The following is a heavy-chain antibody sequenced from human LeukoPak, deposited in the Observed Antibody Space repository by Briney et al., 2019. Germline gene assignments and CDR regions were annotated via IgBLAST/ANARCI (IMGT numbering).Heavy chain of an antibody. CDR3: ARDFGDPIDY. Sequence: GGPLRLSCAASGFTFSSYSMNWVRQAPGKGLEWASYISSSSSTIYYADSVRGRFTISRDNAKNSLYLQMNSLRAEDTAVYYCARDFGDPIDYWGQGTLVTVSS. CDR2: ISSSSSTI. V-gene: IGHV3-48*01. J-gene: IGHJ4*02. D-gene: IGHD3-10*01. CDR1: GFTFSSYS.